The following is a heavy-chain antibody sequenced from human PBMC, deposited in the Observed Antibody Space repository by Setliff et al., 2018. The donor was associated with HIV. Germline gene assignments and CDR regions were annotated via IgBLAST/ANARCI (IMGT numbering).Heavy chain of an antibody. V-gene: IGHV4-61*10. CDR1: GGSISSGCYY. J-gene: IGHJ4*02. CDR3: ARTYYYGSGSYKVFDY. Sequence: PSETLSLTCTVSGGSISSGCYYWSWIRQPAGKGLEWIGYIYYSGSTYYNPSLKSRVTISIDTSKNQFSLNLSSVTAADTAVYFCARTYYYGSGSYKVFDYWGQGTLVTVS. CDR2: IYYSGST. D-gene: IGHD3-10*01.